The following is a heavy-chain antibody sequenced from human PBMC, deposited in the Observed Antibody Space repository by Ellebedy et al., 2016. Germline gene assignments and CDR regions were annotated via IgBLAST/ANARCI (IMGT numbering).Heavy chain of an antibody. V-gene: IGHV4-61*01. J-gene: IGHJ6*02. CDR1: GGSISSSSYY. Sequence: SETLSLXXTVSGGSISSSSYYWGWIRQPPGKGLEWIGYIYYSGSTNYNPSLKSRVTISVDTSKNQFSLKLSSVTAADTAVYYCAREGGGDYYGSGSYSIYYYYDMDVWGQGTTVTVSS. D-gene: IGHD3-10*01. CDR3: AREGGGDYYGSGSYSIYYYYDMDV. CDR2: IYYSGST.